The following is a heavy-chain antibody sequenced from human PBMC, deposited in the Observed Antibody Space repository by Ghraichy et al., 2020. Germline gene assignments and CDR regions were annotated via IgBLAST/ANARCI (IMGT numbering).Heavy chain of an antibody. D-gene: IGHD3-22*01. V-gene: IGHV1-18*01. CDR2: ISAYNGNT. CDR3: AREGFLGDSSGYPDGFDF. J-gene: IGHJ3*01. CDR1: GYTFTSYG. Sequence: ASVKVSCKASGYTFTSYGISWVRQAPGQGLEWMGWISAYNGNTNYAQKLQGRVTMTTDTSTSTAYMELRSLRSDDTAVYYCAREGFLGDSSGYPDGFDFWGQGTMVTVSS.